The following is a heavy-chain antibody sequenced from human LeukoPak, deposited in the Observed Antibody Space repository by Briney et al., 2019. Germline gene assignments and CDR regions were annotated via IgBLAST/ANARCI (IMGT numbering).Heavy chain of an antibody. CDR1: GYTFTGYY. V-gene: IGHV1-2*02. J-gene: IGHJ5*02. CDR3: ARDLTDFDWLSPQTNWFDP. Sequence: GASVKVSCKASGYTFTGYYMHWVRQAPGQGLEWMGWINPNSGGTNYAQKFQGRVTMTRDTSISTAYMELSRLRSDDTAVYYCARDLTDFDWLSPQTNWFDPWGQGTLVTVSS. CDR2: INPNSGGT. D-gene: IGHD3-9*01.